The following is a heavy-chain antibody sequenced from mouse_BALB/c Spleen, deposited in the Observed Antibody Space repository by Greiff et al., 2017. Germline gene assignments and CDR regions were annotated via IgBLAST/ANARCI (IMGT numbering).Heavy chain of an antibody. CDR3: ARGGYYGSPYAMDY. CDR1: GYTFTSYY. CDR2: INPSNGRT. Sequence: VQLQQSGPELVKPGASVRISCKASGYTFTSYYIHWVKQRPGQGLEWIGEINPSNGRTNYNEKFKSKATLTVDKSSSTAYMQLSSLTSEDSAVYYCARGGYYGSPYAMDYWGQGTSVTVSS. J-gene: IGHJ4*01. D-gene: IGHD1-1*01. V-gene: IGHV1S81*02.